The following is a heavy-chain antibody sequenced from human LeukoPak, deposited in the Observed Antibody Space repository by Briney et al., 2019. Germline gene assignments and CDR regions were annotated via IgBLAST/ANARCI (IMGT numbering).Heavy chain of an antibody. J-gene: IGHJ4*01. D-gene: IGHD6-6*01. V-gene: IGHV1-46*01. CDR3: ARGEAARPQWYFDY. CDR2: INPRGSGA. Sequence: SVKVSCKASGYSFTSYYIHRVRQAPGQGLERMGIINPRGSGASYAQKFQGRVAMTRDTSTSTVYRELSSLRSEDTAVYYCARGEAARPQWYFDYWGHGTLVTVSS. CDR1: GYSFTSYY.